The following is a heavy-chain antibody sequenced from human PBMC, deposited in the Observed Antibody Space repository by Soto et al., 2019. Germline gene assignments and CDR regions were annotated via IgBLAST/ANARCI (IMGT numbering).Heavy chain of an antibody. CDR1: GVSIYSYY. CDR3: ARDRWTSRANWFEP. V-gene: IGHV4-59*12. J-gene: IGHJ5*02. Sequence: PXETLSLTCTIFGVSIYSYYWSWIRQAPGKGLEWIGHISDRGTTTYNPSLGSRVTISVDTSRNLFSLKLSSVTVADTAVYFCARDRWTSRANWFEPWGTGTLVTVSS. D-gene: IGHD3-16*02. CDR2: ISDRGTT.